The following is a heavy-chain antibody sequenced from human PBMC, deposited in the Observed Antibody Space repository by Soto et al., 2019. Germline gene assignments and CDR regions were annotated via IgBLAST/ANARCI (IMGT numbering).Heavy chain of an antibody. CDR3: ARDRRNNWNLHYVMDF. CDR1: GGSISSGGSS. Sequence: PSETLSLTCAVSGGSISSGGSSWSWIRQPPGGGLQWIGYIYHSGSTYYNPSLRSRVTMSLDRSKNQFSLNLSSVTAADTAVYYCARDRRNNWNLHYVMDFWGQGTTVIVSS. CDR2: IYHSGST. J-gene: IGHJ6*02. V-gene: IGHV4-30-2*01. D-gene: IGHD1-20*01.